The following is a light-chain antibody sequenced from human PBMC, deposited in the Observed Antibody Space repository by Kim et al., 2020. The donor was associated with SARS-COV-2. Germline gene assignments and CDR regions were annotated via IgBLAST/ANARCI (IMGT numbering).Light chain of an antibody. CDR1: NSNNAAGYN. Sequence: RATISYTGGNSNNAAGYNVHWWQQLPGTAPTPLIFGNNDRPSGIPDRFSGSTSGTSASPAITGLQAEDEAYYFCQSYDSSLSGWVFGGGTQLTVL. CDR3: QSYDSSLSGWV. J-gene: IGLJ3*02. V-gene: IGLV1-40*01. CDR2: GNN.